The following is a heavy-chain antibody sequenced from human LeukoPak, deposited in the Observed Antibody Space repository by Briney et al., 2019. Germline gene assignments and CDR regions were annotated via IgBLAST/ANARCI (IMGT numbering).Heavy chain of an antibody. V-gene: IGHV3-21*01. J-gene: IGHJ4*02. CDR2: ISSSSSYI. CDR3: ARLRDPSPFDY. Sequence: GGSLRLSCAASGFTFSSHSMNWVRQAPGKGLEWVSSISSSSSYIYYADSVKGRFTISRDNAKNSLYLQMNSLRAEDTAVYYCARLRDPSPFDYWGQGTLVTVSS. D-gene: IGHD5-24*01. CDR1: GFTFSSHS.